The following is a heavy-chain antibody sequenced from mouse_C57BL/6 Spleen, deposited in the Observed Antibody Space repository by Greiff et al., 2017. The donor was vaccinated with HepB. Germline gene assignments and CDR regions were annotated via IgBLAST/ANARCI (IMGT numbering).Heavy chain of an antibody. J-gene: IGHJ4*01. CDR3: TPTTVVAPDAMDY. CDR1: GYTFTDYE. D-gene: IGHD1-1*01. V-gene: IGHV1-15*01. Sequence: VKLQESGAELVRPGASVTLSCKASGYTFTDYEMHWVKQTPVHGLEWIGAIDPETGGTAYNQKFKGKAILTADKSSSTAYMELRSLTSEDSAVYYCTPTTVVAPDAMDYWGQGTSVTVSS. CDR2: IDPETGGT.